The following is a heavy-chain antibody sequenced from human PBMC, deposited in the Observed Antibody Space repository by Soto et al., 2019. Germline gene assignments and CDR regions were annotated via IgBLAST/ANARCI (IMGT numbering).Heavy chain of an antibody. D-gene: IGHD6-6*01. CDR1: GFTFSSYA. J-gene: IGHJ4*02. V-gene: IGHV3-23*01. Sequence: GESLKISCAASGFTFSSYAMSWVRQAPGKGLEWVSAISGSGGSTYYADSVKGRFTISRDNSKNTLYLQMNSLRAEDTAVYYCAKEEAARPSAGHFDYWGQGTLVTVSS. CDR3: AKEEAARPSAGHFDY. CDR2: ISGSGGST.